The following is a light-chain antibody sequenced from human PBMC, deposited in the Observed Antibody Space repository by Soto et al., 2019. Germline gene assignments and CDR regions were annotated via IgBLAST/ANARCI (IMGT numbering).Light chain of an antibody. CDR3: QQYNNWPRT. CDR1: QSVSSN. Sequence: EIVMTQSPATLSVSTGERAILSCRVSQSVSSNLAWYQQKPGQAPRLLIYGASTRATGIPARFSGSGSGTEFTLTISSLQSEDFAVYYCQQYNNWPRTFGQGTKVEIK. CDR2: GAS. J-gene: IGKJ1*01. V-gene: IGKV3-15*01.